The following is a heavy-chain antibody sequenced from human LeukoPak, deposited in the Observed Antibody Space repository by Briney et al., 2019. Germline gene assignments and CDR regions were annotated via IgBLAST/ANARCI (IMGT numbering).Heavy chain of an antibody. CDR1: GFTFSSYG. CDR3: ARDSRVRGVPSY. J-gene: IGHJ4*02. Sequence: GGSLRLSCAASGFTFSSYGMHWVRQAPGKGLEWVAVIWYDGSNKYYADSAKGRFTISRDNSKNTLYLQMNSLRAEDTAVYYCARDSRVRGVPSYWGQGTLVTVSS. D-gene: IGHD3-10*01. CDR2: IWYDGSNK. V-gene: IGHV3-33*01.